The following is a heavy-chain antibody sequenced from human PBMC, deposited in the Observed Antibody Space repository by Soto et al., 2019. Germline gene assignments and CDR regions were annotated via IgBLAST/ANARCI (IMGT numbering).Heavy chain of an antibody. CDR2: NYHCGST. Sequence: SETLSLTCAVSGVSIGSGGYSWSRIRQPQGKGLEWNGYNYHCGSTYYNPSLGCGVTMSVDRTKNQFSLKLSPVPAADRAGYYCAGVGGCGGDWYTPGQAQWLDPWGQGTLVTVSS. J-gene: IGHJ5*01. CDR1: GVSIGSGGYS. V-gene: IGHV4-30-2*01. D-gene: IGHD2-21*02. CDR3: AGVGGCGGDWYTPGQAQWLDP.